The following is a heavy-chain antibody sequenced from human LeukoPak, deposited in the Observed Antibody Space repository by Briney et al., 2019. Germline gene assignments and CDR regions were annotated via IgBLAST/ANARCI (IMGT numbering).Heavy chain of an antibody. CDR3: TRRMATTGRYYFDY. V-gene: IGHV4-30-4*01. D-gene: IGHD1-1*01. Sequence: SQTLSLTCTVSGGSISSGDYYWSWIRQPPGKGLEWIGYISYSGTTYYNASLKSRLTISRDTSKNQFSLKLSSVTAADTAMYYCTRRMATTGRYYFDYWGQGTLVTVSS. CDR2: ISYSGTT. J-gene: IGHJ4*02. CDR1: GGSISSGDYY.